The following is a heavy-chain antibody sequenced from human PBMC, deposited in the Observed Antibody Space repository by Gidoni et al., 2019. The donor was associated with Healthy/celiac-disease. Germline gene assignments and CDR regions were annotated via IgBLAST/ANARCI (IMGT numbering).Heavy chain of an antibody. D-gene: IGHD6-19*01. V-gene: IGHV1-69*01. J-gene: IGHJ6*02. Sequence: QVQLVQSGAEVKKPGSSVKVPCKASGGTFSSYAISWVRQAPGQGLEWMGGIIPIFGTANYAQKFQGRVTITADESTSTAYMELSSLRSEDTAVYYCARDLEQWSSSAYYYYYGMDVWGQGTTVTVSS. CDR1: GGTFSSYA. CDR2: IIPIFGTA. CDR3: ARDLEQWSSSAYYYYYGMDV.